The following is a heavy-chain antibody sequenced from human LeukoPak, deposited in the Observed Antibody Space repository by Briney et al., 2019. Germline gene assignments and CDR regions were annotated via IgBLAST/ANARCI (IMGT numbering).Heavy chain of an antibody. J-gene: IGHJ4*02. D-gene: IGHD2-8*01. CDR2: IYHSGST. CDR3: ARSMGYCTNGVCYSGPSDY. V-gene: IGHV4-38-2*02. Sequence: PSETLSLTCTVSGYSISSGHYWGWIRQPPGKGLEWIGSIYHSGSTYYNPSLKSRVTISVDTSNNQFSLKLSSVTAADTAVYNCARSMGYCTNGVCYSGPSDYWGQGTLVTVSS. CDR1: GYSISSGHY.